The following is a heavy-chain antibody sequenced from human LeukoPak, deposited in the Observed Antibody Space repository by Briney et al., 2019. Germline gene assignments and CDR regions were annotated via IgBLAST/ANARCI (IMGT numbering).Heavy chain of an antibody. Sequence: SETLSLTCTVSGGSITSSSYYWGWIRQPPGKGLEWIGSAYYSGNTYYNPSLKSRVTLSVDTSKNQFSLNLSSVTAADTAVYYCARLDYYDSSGYFDYWGQGTLVTVSS. CDR3: ARLDYYDSSGYFDY. D-gene: IGHD3-22*01. CDR2: AYYSGNT. CDR1: GGSITSSSYY. J-gene: IGHJ4*02. V-gene: IGHV4-39*01.